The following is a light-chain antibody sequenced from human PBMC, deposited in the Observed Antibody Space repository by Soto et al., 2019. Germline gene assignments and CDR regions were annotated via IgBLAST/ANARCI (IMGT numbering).Light chain of an antibody. V-gene: IGKV1-5*03. CDR2: EAS. J-gene: IGKJ2*01. CDR3: QQYNANPST. Sequence: QMTQSPSTLSASVGDRVTITCRSSQTVTDLVAWYQVKPGAAPKLLIYEASALESGVPSRFSGSGSGTEFALTISSLQPDDFASYFCQQYNANPSTFGPGTKIEVK. CDR1: QTVTDL.